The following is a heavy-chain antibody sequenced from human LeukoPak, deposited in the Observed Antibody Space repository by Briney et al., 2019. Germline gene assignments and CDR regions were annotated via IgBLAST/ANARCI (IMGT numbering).Heavy chain of an antibody. CDR2: ISGSGGST. CDR3: AKYYDFWSGYPDY. CDR1: GFTFSSYA. D-gene: IGHD3-3*01. Sequence: GGSLRLSCAASGFTFSSYAMSWVLQAPGKGLEWVSAISGSGGSTYYADSVKGRFTISRDNSKNTLYLQMNSLRAEDTAVYYCAKYYDFWSGYPDYWGQGTLVTVSS. J-gene: IGHJ4*02. V-gene: IGHV3-23*01.